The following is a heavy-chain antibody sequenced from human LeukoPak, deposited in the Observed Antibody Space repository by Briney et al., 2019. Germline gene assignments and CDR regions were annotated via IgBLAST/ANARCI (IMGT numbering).Heavy chain of an antibody. CDR2: ISGSGGST. D-gene: IGHD1-26*01. V-gene: IGHV3-23*01. CDR1: GFTFSSYA. J-gene: IGHJ3*02. Sequence: GGSLRLSCAASGFTFSSYAMSWVRQAPVKGLEWVSAISGSGGSTYYADSVKGRFTISRDNSKNTLYLQMNSLRAEDTAVYYCAKNRVGANYNGAFDIWGQGTMVTVSS. CDR3: AKNRVGANYNGAFDI.